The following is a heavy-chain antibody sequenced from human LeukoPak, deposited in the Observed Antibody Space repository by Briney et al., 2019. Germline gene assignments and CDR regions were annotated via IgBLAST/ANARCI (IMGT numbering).Heavy chain of an antibody. V-gene: IGHV3-23*01. CDR1: GFSFGDFA. CDR2: ISGSRGSS. D-gene: IGHD6-13*01. J-gene: IGHJ4*02. Sequence: GGSLRLSCAASGFSFGDFAMTWVRQAPGKGLEWLSTISGSRGSSFYADSVKGRFTISRDNSITTLYLQMNSLRAEDTAVFYCARVSGYSSSWPFDYWGQGTVVTVSS. CDR3: ARVSGYSSSWPFDY.